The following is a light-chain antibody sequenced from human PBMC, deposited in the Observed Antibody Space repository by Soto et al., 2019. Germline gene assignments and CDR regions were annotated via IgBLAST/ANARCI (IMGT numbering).Light chain of an antibody. V-gene: IGLV2-11*01. CDR3: CSYAGSYTLGV. Sequence: QSALTQPRSVSGSPGQSVTISCTGTSSDVGGYNYVSWYQQHPGKAPKLMIYDVSKRPSGVPDRFSGSKSGNTASLTISGLQAEDEADYYFCSYAGSYTLGVFGGGTKVTVL. CDR1: SSDVGGYNY. CDR2: DVS. J-gene: IGLJ2*01.